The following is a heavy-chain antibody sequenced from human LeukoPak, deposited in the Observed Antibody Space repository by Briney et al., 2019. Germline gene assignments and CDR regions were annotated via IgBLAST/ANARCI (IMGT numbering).Heavy chain of an antibody. D-gene: IGHD2-15*01. CDR1: GFTFSSYA. Sequence: GGSLRLSCAASGFTFSSYAMNWVRQAPGKGLEWVSAIYSGGSTYFADSVKGRFTISRDNSKNTLSLQMNSLRAEDTAVYYCARDLISGPATHDSWGQGALVTVSS. CDR3: ARDLISGPATHDS. V-gene: IGHV3-66*01. CDR2: IYSGGST. J-gene: IGHJ4*02.